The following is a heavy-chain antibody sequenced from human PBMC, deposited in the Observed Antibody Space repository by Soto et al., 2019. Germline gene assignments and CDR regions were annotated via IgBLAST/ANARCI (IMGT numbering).Heavy chain of an antibody. J-gene: IGHJ4*02. Sequence: EVQLVESGGGLVKPGGSLRLSCAASGFTFSNAWMSWVRQAPGKGLEWVGRIKSKTDGGTTDYAAPVKGRFTISRDDSKNTLYLQMNSLKTEDTAVYYCTPGPVVVVVEGDYWGQGTLVTVSS. D-gene: IGHD2-15*01. CDR2: IKSKTDGGTT. CDR3: TPGPVVVVVEGDY. CDR1: GFTFSNAW. V-gene: IGHV3-15*01.